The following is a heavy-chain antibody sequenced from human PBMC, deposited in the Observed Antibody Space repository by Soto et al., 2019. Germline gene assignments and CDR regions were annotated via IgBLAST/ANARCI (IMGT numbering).Heavy chain of an antibody. V-gene: IGHV1-18*01. Sequence: ASVKVSCKASGYTFTSYGISWARQAPGQGLEWMGWISAYNGNTNYAQKLQGRVTMTTDTSTSTAYMELRSLRSDDTAVYYCVRDFPGILGIMVVVVAAIDIWGQGTVVTVSS. CDR2: ISAYNGNT. CDR1: GYTFTSYG. CDR3: VRDFPGILGIMVVVVAAIDI. J-gene: IGHJ3*02. D-gene: IGHD2-15*01.